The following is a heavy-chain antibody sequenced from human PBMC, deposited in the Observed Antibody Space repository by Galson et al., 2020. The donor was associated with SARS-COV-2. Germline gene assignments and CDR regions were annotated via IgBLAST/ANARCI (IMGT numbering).Heavy chain of an antibody. D-gene: IGHD1-26*01. CDR3: AGGGEWELPYDLAS. Sequence: GGSLRLSCAASGLTFSNYLMHWVRQAPGKGPEWVAVISSDGSNNFYADSLKGRFTISRDNSKSTLYLQMNRLRAEDTAVYYFAGGGEWELPYDLASWGQGTRVPVPS. V-gene: IGHV3-30*04. J-gene: IGHJ4*02. CDR1: GLTFSNYL. CDR2: ISSDGSNN.